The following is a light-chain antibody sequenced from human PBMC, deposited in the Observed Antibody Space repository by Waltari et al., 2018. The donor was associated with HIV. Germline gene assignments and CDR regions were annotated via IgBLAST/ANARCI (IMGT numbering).Light chain of an antibody. CDR1: SLRIYY. V-gene: IGLV3-19*01. CDR3: NSRDTSGNHLV. Sequence: SSELTQDPAVSVALGQTVRITCQGDSLRIYYASWYQQKPGQAPVVVIYGKNNRPSGIPDRFSGSSSGNTASLTITGAQAEDEADYYCNSRDTSGNHLVFGGGTKLTVL. CDR2: GKN. J-gene: IGLJ2*01.